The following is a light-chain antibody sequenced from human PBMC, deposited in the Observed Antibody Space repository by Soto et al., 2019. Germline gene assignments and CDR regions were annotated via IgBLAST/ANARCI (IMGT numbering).Light chain of an antibody. V-gene: IGKV1-5*03. J-gene: IGKJ4*01. Sequence: DIKMTQSPSTLSASVGDRVTITCRASQSISSWLAWYQQKPGKAPKLLIQKASSLESGVPSRFSGSGSGTGFTLTISSLQPDDFATYYCQQYSIFSLTFGGGTKVEIK. CDR2: KAS. CDR1: QSISSW. CDR3: QQYSIFSLT.